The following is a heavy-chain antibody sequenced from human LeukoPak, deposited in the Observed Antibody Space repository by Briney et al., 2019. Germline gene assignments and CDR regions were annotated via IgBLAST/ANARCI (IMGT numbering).Heavy chain of an antibody. CDR2: ISYDGSNK. CDR3: ARGPGFWSGYYTSWFDP. D-gene: IGHD3-3*01. CDR1: GFTFSSYV. J-gene: IGHJ5*02. V-gene: IGHV3-30*04. Sequence: PGRSLRLSCAASGFTFSSYVMHWVRQAPGKGLEWVAVISYDGSNKYYADSVKGRFTISRDNSKNTLYLQMNSLRAEDTAVYYCARGPGFWSGYYTSWFDPWGQGTLVTVSS.